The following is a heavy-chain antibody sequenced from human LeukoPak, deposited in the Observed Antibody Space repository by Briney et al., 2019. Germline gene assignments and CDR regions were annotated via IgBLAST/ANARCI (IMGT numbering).Heavy chain of an antibody. CDR2: IYPSNSDT. CDR1: GYYFTSHW. J-gene: IGHJ4*01. D-gene: IGHD3-16*01. CDR3: ARGRAYIYALLDY. V-gene: IGHV5-51*07. Sequence: ISTYASGYYFTSHWIGWVHPMPAKSLECMKIIYPSNSDTKYNPSFQRQVTISAHKSITPAYLHWSSLKASDTATYYCARGRAYIYALLDYWRHGTLVPVSS.